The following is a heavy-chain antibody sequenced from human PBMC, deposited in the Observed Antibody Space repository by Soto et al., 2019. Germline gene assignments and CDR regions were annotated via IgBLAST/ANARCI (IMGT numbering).Heavy chain of an antibody. CDR3: AADRYYYDSSGYPNAFDI. Sequence: QMQLVQSGPEVKKPGTSVKVSCKASGFTFTSSAMQWVRQARGQRLEWIGWIVVGSGNTNYAQKFQERVTITRDMSTSTAYMELSSLGSEDTAVYYCAADRYYYDSSGYPNAFDIWGQGTMVTVSS. CDR1: GFTFTSSA. J-gene: IGHJ3*02. V-gene: IGHV1-58*02. CDR2: IVVGSGNT. D-gene: IGHD3-22*01.